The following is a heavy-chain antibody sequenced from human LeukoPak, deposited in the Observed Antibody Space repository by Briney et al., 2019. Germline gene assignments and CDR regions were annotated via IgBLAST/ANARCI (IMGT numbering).Heavy chain of an antibody. CDR3: ARDPEGGSIAAAGIKDCY. D-gene: IGHD6-13*01. J-gene: IGHJ4*02. CDR2: ISSSSSYI. V-gene: IGHV3-21*01. CDR1: GFTVSSNY. Sequence: KTGGSLRLSCAASGFTVSSNYMNWVRQAPGKGLEWVSSISSSSSYIYYADSVKGRFTISRDNAKNSLYLQMNSLRAEDTAVYYCARDPEGGSIAAAGIKDCYWGQGTLVTVSS.